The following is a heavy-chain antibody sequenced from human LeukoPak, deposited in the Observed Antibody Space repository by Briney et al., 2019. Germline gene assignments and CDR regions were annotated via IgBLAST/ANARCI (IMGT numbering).Heavy chain of an antibody. J-gene: IGHJ6*02. CDR3: ARSGSDSGSYYISAYYYYGMDV. V-gene: IGHV4-59*01. CDR2: MSYSGSA. D-gene: IGHD3-10*01. Sequence: PSETLSLTCAVSGGSINTYYWSWIRQPPGKGLEWIGYMSYSGSANYNPSLKSRLTISVDASKNQFSLKLSSVTAADTAVYYCARSGSDSGSYYISAYYYYGMDVWGQGTTVTVSS. CDR1: GGSINTYY.